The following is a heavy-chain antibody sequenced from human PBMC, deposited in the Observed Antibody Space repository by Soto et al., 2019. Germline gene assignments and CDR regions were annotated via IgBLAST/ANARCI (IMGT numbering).Heavy chain of an antibody. Sequence: ASVNVYCKASGYTFTSYGITWVRQAPGQGLEWLGWIGTYNGDTNYAQNLQGRVTMTTDTSTSTGYMEQRSMRSDDTAVYYCARDLKDRYLGFKHWGKGTLVTASS. V-gene: IGHV1-18*01. CDR3: ARDLKDRYLGFKH. CDR1: GYTFTSYG. D-gene: IGHD2-15*01. J-gene: IGHJ1*01. CDR2: IGTYNGDT.